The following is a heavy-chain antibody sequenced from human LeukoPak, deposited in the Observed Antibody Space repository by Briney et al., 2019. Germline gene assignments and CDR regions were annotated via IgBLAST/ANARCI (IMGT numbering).Heavy chain of an antibody. Sequence: GESLKISCKGSGYSFTSYWIGWVRQMPGKGLEWMGIIYPGDSETRYSPSFQGQVTISADKSVSTAYLQWTSLKASDTSIYYCARHLHVAVPGNYHYYYMDVWGKGTTVTVSS. D-gene: IGHD6-13*01. V-gene: IGHV5-51*01. CDR2: IYPGDSET. CDR1: GYSFTSYW. J-gene: IGHJ6*03. CDR3: ARHLHVAVPGNYHYYYMDV.